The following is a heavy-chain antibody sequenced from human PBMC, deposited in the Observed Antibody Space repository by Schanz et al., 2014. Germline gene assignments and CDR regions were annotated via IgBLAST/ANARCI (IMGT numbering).Heavy chain of an antibody. Sequence: QGLLVQSGGEVKKPGASVKISCQASGYTFSNYGISWVRQAPGQGFEWMGWISPYNGNTNSSPRVQDRVTMTTDTSTNTAYMELRSLRSDDTAVYYCSRVYDGDSWSDYWGQGTLVTVSS. J-gene: IGHJ4*02. CDR1: GYTFSNYG. CDR2: ISPYNGNT. V-gene: IGHV1-18*01. CDR3: SRVYDGDSWSDY. D-gene: IGHD3-3*01.